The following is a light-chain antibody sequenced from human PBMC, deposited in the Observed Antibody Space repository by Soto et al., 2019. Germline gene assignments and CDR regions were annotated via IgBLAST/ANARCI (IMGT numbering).Light chain of an antibody. J-gene: IGKJ4*01. CDR3: QQYNSWQLS. Sequence: DIQMTQSPSTLSASVGDRVTITCRASQSLDRWLAWYQQKPGKAPKVLIYDVSNLESGVPSRFSGSGYGTEFTLTISSLQPDDFGTYYCQQYNSWQLSFGGGTKVDIK. V-gene: IGKV1-5*01. CDR2: DVS. CDR1: QSLDRW.